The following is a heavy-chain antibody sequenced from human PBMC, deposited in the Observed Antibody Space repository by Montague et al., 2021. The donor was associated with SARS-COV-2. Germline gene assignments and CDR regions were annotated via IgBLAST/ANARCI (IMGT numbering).Heavy chain of an antibody. CDR2: IYSGDST. Sequence: SLRLSCAASGFTVRSNYMSWVRQAPGKGLEWVSVIYSGDSTYYADSVKGRFTISRDNSKNTLYLQMNSLRAEDTAVYYWAARARYYYDMDVWGQGTTVTVSS. J-gene: IGHJ6*02. V-gene: IGHV3-66*01. CDR1: GFTVRSNY. CDR3: AARARYYYDMDV.